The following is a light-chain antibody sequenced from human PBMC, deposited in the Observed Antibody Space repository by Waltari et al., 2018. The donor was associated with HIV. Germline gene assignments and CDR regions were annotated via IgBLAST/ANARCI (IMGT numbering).Light chain of an antibody. CDR1: SSEVGSYSY. J-gene: IGLJ3*02. CDR3: NSYTSISTWV. V-gene: IGLV2-14*01. CDR2: EVS. Sequence: QSALTQPASVSGSPGQSITISCTGSSSEVGSYSYVSWYQQHPGKAPKLMIYEVSNRPAGVSHRFSVSKSGNTASLTISGLQPEDEADYYCNSYTSISTWVFGGGTKLTVL.